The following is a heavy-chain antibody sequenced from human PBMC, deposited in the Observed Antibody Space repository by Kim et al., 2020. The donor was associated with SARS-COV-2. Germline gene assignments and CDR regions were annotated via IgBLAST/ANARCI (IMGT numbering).Heavy chain of an antibody. CDR3: VKGGYLWYYNGMDV. D-gene: IGHD3-10*01. Sequence: ANSVKGRFTISRDSAKNTMYLQMNNLRVEDTAVYYCVKGGYLWYYNGMDVWGQGTTVTVSS. J-gene: IGHJ6*02. V-gene: IGHV3-23*01.